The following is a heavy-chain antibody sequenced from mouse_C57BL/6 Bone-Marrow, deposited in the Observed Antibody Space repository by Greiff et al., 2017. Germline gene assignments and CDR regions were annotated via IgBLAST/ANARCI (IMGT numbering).Heavy chain of an antibody. CDR2: IYPGSGST. D-gene: IGHD1-1*01. CDR1: GYTFTSYW. CDR3: ARSLYYYGSDY. Sequence: QVQLKQSGAELVKPGASVKMSCKASGYTFTSYWITWVKQRPGQGLEWIGDIYPGSGSTNYNEKFKSKATLTVDTSSSTAYMQLSSLTSEDSAVYYCARSLYYYGSDYWGQGTTLTVSS. V-gene: IGHV1-55*01. J-gene: IGHJ2*01.